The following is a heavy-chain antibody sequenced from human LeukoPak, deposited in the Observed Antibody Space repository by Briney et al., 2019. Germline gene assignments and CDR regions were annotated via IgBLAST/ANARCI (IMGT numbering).Heavy chain of an antibody. V-gene: IGHV3-30*02. J-gene: IGHJ4*02. D-gene: IGHD2-15*01. CDR2: LRYDGSNK. CDR1: GFTFRSYG. Sequence: PGGSLRLSCAASGFTFRSYGMHWVRQAPGKGLEWVAFLRYDGSNKDYADSVRGRFTISRDNSKNTVDLEMNSLRVEDTAVYYCAKDASKLVAATAIDSWGQGTLVTVSS. CDR3: AKDASKLVAATAIDS.